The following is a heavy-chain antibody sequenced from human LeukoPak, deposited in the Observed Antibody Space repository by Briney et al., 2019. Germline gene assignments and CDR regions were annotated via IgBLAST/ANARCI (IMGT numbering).Heavy chain of an antibody. CDR3: ASKNYYDSSGYKIDNWFDP. J-gene: IGHJ5*02. CDR1: GGSFSGYY. D-gene: IGHD3-22*01. Sequence: SETLSLTCAVYGGSFSGYYWSWIRQPPGKGLEWIGEINHSGSTNYNPSLKSRVTISVDTSKKQFSLKLSSVTAADTAVYYCASKNYYDSSGYKIDNWFDPWGQGTLVTVSS. V-gene: IGHV4-34*01. CDR2: INHSGST.